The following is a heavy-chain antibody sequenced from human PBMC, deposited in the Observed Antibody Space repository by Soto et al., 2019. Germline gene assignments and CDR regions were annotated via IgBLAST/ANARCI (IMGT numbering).Heavy chain of an antibody. D-gene: IGHD3-22*01. CDR3: ARDIDAGITMIVALDY. CDR1: GFTFSSYG. J-gene: IGHJ4*02. Sequence: PGGSLRLSCAASGFTFSSYGMHWVRQAPGKGLEWVAVIWYDGSNKYYADSVKGRFTISRDNSKNTLYLQMNSLRAEDTAVYYCARDIDAGITMIVALDYWGQGTLVTVSS. CDR2: IWYDGSNK. V-gene: IGHV3-33*01.